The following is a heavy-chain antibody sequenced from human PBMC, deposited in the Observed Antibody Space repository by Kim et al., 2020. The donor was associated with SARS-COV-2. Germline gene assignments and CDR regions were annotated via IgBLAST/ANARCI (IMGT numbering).Heavy chain of an antibody. CDR3: ARTVDTSNYYYMDV. CDR1: GYTFTSYD. V-gene: IGHV1-8*01. Sequence: ASVKVSCKASGYTFTSYDINWVRQATGQGLEWMGWMNPNSGNTGYAQKFQGRVTMTRNTSISTAYMELSSLRSEDTAVYYCARTVDTSNYYYMDVWGKGTTVSVSS. D-gene: IGHD5-18*01. CDR2: MNPNSGNT. J-gene: IGHJ6*03.